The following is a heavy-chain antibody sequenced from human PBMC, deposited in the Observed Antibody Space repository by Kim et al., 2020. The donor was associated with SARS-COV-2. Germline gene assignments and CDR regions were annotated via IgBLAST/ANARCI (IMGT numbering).Heavy chain of an antibody. CDR2: ISSSSTYI. D-gene: IGHD2-21*02. Sequence: GGSLRLSCAASGFSFSSYSMDWVRQAPGKGLEWVSSISSSSTYIYYADSVKGRFTISRDNAKNSLYLQLNSLRAEDTAVYYCARGQLIVVVTTNDYWGQGALVTVSS. V-gene: IGHV3-21*01. J-gene: IGHJ4*02. CDR3: ARGQLIVVVTTNDY. CDR1: GFSFSSYS.